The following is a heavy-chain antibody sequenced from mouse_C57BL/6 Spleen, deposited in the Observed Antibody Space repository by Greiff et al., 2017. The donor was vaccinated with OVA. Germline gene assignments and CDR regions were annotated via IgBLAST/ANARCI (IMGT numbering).Heavy chain of an antibody. CDR1: GFTFNTYA. D-gene: IGHD2-3*01. CDR3: VRDRDDGYYLPGDY. J-gene: IGHJ2*01. Sequence: EVQLVESGGGLVQPKGSLKLSCAASGFTFNTYAMHWVRQAPGKGLEWVARIRSKSSNYATYYADSVKDRFTISRDDSQSMLYLQMNNLKTEDTAMYYCVRDRDDGYYLPGDYWGQGTTLTVSS. V-gene: IGHV10-3*01. CDR2: IRSKSSNYAT.